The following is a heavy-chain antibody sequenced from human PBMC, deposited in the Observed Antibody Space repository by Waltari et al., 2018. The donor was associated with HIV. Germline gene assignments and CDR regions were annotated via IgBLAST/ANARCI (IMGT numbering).Heavy chain of an antibody. CDR2: ITVNGVNT. CDR3: AQDPRSYGWSRFGN. D-gene: IGHD3-10*01. CDR1: GLAFSNYA. V-gene: IGHV3-23*01. J-gene: IGHJ4*02. Sequence: EVQLLESGGGLVQHGGSLSLSCAASGLAFSNYAINCVRQTPGRVLRWVSAITVNGVNTYYADSVRGRFTISRDDSKNTLFLQMNSLSAEDTAVYYCAQDPRSYGWSRFGNWGQGTLVTVSS.